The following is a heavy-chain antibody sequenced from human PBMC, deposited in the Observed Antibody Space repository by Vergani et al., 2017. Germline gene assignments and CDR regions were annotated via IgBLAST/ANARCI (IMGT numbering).Heavy chain of an antibody. CDR1: GFTFSSYA. CDR3: ASPPLKWELRDY. V-gene: IGHV3-21*01. Sequence: EVQLLESGGGLVQPGGSLRLSCAASGFTFSSYAMPWVRQAPGKGLEWVSSISSSSSYIYYADSVKGRFTISRDNAKNSLYLQRTSLRAEDTAVYYCASPPLKWELRDYWGQGTLVTVSS. D-gene: IGHD1-26*01. CDR2: ISSSSSYI. J-gene: IGHJ4*02.